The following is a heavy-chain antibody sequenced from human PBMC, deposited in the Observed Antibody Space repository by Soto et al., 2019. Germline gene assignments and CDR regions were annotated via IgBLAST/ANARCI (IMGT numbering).Heavy chain of an antibody. D-gene: IGHD6-13*01. Sequence: QVQLQQWGAGLLKPSETLSLTCAVYGGSFSGYYWSWIRQPPGKGLEWIGEINHSGSTNYTPSLKSRVTISVDTSKNQFSLKLSSVTAADTAVYYCANSIAAAGTANRIFDYWGQGTLVTVSS. CDR1: GGSFSGYY. CDR2: INHSGST. CDR3: ANSIAAAGTANRIFDY. V-gene: IGHV4-34*01. J-gene: IGHJ4*02.